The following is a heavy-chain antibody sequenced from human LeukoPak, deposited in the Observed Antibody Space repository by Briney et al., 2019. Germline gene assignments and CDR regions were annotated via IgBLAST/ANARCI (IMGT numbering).Heavy chain of an antibody. J-gene: IGHJ6*02. CDR2: IYSGGST. Sequence: GGSLRLSCAASGFTVSSNYMSWVRQAPGKGLEWVSVIYSGGSTYYADSVKGRFTISRDNSKNTLYLQMNSLRAEDTAMYYCAKSFGSGPYYYYYGMDVWGQGTTVTVSS. D-gene: IGHD3-10*01. CDR3: AKSFGSGPYYYYYGMDV. CDR1: GFTVSSNY. V-gene: IGHV3-53*05.